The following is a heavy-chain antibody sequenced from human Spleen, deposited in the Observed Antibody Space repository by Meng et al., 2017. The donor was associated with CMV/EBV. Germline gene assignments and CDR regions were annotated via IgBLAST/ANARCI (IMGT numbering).Heavy chain of an antibody. D-gene: IGHD2-15*01. Sequence: GGSLRLSCAASGFTFSSYAMSWVRQAPGKGLEWVSAISGSGGSTYYADSVKGRFTISRDNSKNTLYLQMNSPRAEDTAIYYCARGSVVVVAASSFDYWGQGTLVTVSS. CDR3: ARGSVVVVAASSFDY. CDR1: GFTFSSYA. J-gene: IGHJ4*02. V-gene: IGHV3-23*01. CDR2: ISGSGGST.